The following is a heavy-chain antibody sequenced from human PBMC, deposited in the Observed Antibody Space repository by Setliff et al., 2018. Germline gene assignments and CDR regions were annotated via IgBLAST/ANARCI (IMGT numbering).Heavy chain of an antibody. D-gene: IGHD3-3*01. J-gene: IGHJ4*02. CDR3: ARDDGRAAVAEWFFDS. CDR2: INGASGNT. Sequence: ASVKVSCKASGYSLSAYVMHWVRQAPGQRLEWMGWINGASGNTKYSQKFQGRVTITRDTSASTAHMELSSLRYEDTAVYYCARDDGRAAVAEWFFDSWGQGSLVTVSS. CDR1: GYSLSAYV. V-gene: IGHV1-3*01.